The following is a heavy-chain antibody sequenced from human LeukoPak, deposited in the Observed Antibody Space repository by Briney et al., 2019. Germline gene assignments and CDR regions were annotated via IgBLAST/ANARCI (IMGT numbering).Heavy chain of an antibody. CDR1: GGSFSGYY. J-gene: IGHJ4*02. CDR3: ARELTGTTPFDY. V-gene: IGHV4-34*01. D-gene: IGHD1-7*01. Sequence: PSETLSLTCAVYGGSFSGYYWSWIRQPPGKVLEWIGEINHSGSTNYNPSLKSRVTISVDTSKNQFSLKLSSVTAADTAVYYCARELTGTTPFDYWGQGTLVIVSS. CDR2: INHSGST.